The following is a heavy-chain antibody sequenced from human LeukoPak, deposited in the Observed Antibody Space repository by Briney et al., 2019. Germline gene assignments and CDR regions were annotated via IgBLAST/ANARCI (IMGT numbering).Heavy chain of an antibody. CDR2: INPSGGST. J-gene: IGHJ6*03. D-gene: IGHD1-26*01. Sequence: GASVKVSCKASGYTFTSYYMHWVRQAPGQGLEWMGIINPSGGSTSYAQKFQGRVTMTRDMSTSTVYMELSSLRSEDTAVYYCARDPGGLLSYYYYYMDVRGKGTTVTVSS. CDR3: ARDPGGLLSYYYYYMDV. CDR1: GYTFTSYY. V-gene: IGHV1-46*01.